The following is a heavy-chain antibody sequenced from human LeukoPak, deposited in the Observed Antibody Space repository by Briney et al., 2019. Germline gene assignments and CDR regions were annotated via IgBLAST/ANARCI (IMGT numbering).Heavy chain of an antibody. V-gene: IGHV4-39*01. CDR3: GKGVRGVINGFDY. D-gene: IGHD3-10*01. J-gene: IGHJ4*02. Sequence: PSETLSLTCTVSGGSISSSSYYWGWIRQPPGKGLEWIGSIYYSGSTYYNPSLKSRVSISVDTSKNQFSLKLSSVTAADTAVYYCGKGVRGVINGFDYWGQGTLVTVSS. CDR2: IYYSGST. CDR1: GGSISSSSYY.